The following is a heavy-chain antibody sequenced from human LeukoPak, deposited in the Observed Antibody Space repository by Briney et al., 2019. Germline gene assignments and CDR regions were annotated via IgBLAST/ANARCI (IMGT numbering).Heavy chain of an antibody. CDR1: GFTFSNAW. J-gene: IGHJ6*03. D-gene: IGHD2-8*01. Sequence: GGSLRLSCAASGFTFSNAWMSWVRQAPGKGLEWVGRIKSKTDCGTTDYAAPVKGRFTISRDESKNTLYLQMNSLKTEETDVYYCTTCTKGYYYYYDMDVWGKGTTVTVSS. CDR2: IKSKTDCGTT. V-gene: IGHV3-15*01. CDR3: TTCTKGYYYYYDMDV.